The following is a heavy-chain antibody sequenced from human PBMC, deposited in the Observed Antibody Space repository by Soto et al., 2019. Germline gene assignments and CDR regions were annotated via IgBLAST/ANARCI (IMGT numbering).Heavy chain of an antibody. J-gene: IGHJ4*02. CDR3: ARGGIH. CDR1: GYTFNSHE. D-gene: IGHD3-16*01. CDR2: ISGSGTT. Sequence: GGSLRLSCVASGYTFNSHEMNWVRQAPGKGLEWISSISGSGTTNYAESVKGRVTISRDNAHKSLFLEMKDLRVEDTAVYYCARGGIHWGQGTLVTVSS. V-gene: IGHV3-48*03.